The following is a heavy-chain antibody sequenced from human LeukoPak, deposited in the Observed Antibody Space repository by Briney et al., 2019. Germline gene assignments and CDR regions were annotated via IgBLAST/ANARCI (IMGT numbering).Heavy chain of an antibody. CDR3: ARTAMIVVVIPWFDP. CDR1: GFIFSDYY. D-gene: IGHD3-22*01. V-gene: IGHV3-11*04. CDR2: ISSSGSTI. J-gene: IGHJ5*02. Sequence: GGSLRLSCAASGFIFSDYYMSWIRQAPGKGLEWVSYISSSGSTIYYADSVKGRFTISRDNSKNTLYLQMNSLRAEDTAVYYCARTAMIVVVIPWFDPWGQGTLVTVSS.